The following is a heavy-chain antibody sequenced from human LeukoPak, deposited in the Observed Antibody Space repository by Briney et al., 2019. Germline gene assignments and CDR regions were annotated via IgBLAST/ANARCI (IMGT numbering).Heavy chain of an antibody. CDR1: GYTFTGYY. V-gene: IGHV1-2*02. CDR2: INPNSGGT. Sequence: ASVKVSCKASGYTFTGYYMHWVRQAPGQGLEWMGWINPNSGGTNYAQKFQGRVTMTRDTSISTAYMELSRLRSDDTAVYYCARNPIWFGVDYYFDYWGQGTLVTVSS. J-gene: IGHJ4*02. CDR3: ARNPIWFGVDYYFDY. D-gene: IGHD3-10*01.